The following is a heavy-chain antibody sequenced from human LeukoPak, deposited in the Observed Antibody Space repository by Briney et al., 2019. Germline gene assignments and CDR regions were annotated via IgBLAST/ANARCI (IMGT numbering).Heavy chain of an antibody. Sequence: ASVKVSCKASGYTFTSYGISWVRQAPGQELEWMGWISAYNGNTNYAQKLQGRVTMTTDTSTSTAYMELRSLRSDDTAVYYCARVGEPDTGIAAAGTDAYYYYGMDVWGQGTTVTVSS. CDR2: ISAYNGNT. D-gene: IGHD6-13*01. V-gene: IGHV1-18*01. CDR1: GYTFTSYG. J-gene: IGHJ6*02. CDR3: ARVGEPDTGIAAAGTDAYYYYGMDV.